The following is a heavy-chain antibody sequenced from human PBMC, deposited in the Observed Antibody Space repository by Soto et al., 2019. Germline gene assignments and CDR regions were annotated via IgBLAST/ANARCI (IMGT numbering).Heavy chain of an antibody. Sequence: LTCAVYGGSFSGYYWSWIRQPPGKGLEWIGEINHSGSTNYNPSLKSRVTISVDTSKNQFSLKLSSVTAADTAVYYCARSWGSSPYDYWGQGTLVTVSS. J-gene: IGHJ4*02. CDR1: GGSFSGYY. D-gene: IGHD6-13*01. CDR3: ARSWGSSPYDY. CDR2: INHSGST. V-gene: IGHV4-34*01.